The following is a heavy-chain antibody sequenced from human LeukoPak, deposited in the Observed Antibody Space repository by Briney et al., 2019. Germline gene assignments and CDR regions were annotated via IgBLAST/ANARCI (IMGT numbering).Heavy chain of an antibody. CDR2: ISWNNGDI. J-gene: IGHJ4*02. CDR1: GFELDEYG. Sequence: SLRLSCPASGFELDEYGMHWVRQAPGKGLEWVSGISWNNGDIGYADSVKGRFTISRDNAKNFLFLQMNSLRPEDTALYYCVKDLKAGGILTDWGQGTLVTVSS. V-gene: IGHV3-9*01. CDR3: VKDLKAGGILTD. D-gene: IGHD3-9*01.